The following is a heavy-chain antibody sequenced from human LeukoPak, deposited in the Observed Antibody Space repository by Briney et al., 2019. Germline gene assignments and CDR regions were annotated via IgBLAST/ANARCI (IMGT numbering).Heavy chain of an antibody. J-gene: IGHJ4*02. CDR2: ILHDGSNK. D-gene: IGHD3-10*01. CDR1: GFTFSNYA. CDR3: ARGLMIRGVADY. V-gene: IGHV3-30*04. Sequence: GGSLRLSCAASGFTFSNYAMHWARQAPGKGLEWVAVILHDGSNKYADSVKGRFTISRDNSKNTLYLQMNSLRPEDTAVYYCARGLMIRGVADYWGQGTLVTVSS.